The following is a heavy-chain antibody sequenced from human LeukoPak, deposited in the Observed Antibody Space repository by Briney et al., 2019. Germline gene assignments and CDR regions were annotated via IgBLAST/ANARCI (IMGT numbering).Heavy chain of an antibody. D-gene: IGHD3-22*01. CDR1: GYSFTSYW. CDR2: IYPGDSDT. V-gene: IGHV5-51*01. CDR3: ARHRYYDSSGYYFPVGAFDI. J-gene: IGHJ3*02. Sequence: GESLKISCKGSGYSFTSYWIGWVRQMPGKGLEWMGIIYPGDSDTTYSPSFQGQVTISADKSITTAYLQWSSLKASDTAMYYCARHRYYDSSGYYFPVGAFDIWGQGTMVTVSS.